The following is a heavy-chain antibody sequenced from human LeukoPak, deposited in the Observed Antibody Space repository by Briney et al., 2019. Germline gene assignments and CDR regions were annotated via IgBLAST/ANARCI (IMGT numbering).Heavy chain of an antibody. D-gene: IGHD2-8*02. V-gene: IGHV1-18*01. CDR1: GYTFTTQG. Sequence: ASVKVSCKAYGYTFTTQGISWVRQAPGQGLEWMGWSNPYNGDTNYAQKFQGRVTMTTDTSTSTAYMELRSLRSDDTAVFYCVRAPVWCTGGICYFDYWGQGTLVTVSS. CDR2: SNPYNGDT. CDR3: VRAPVWCTGGICYFDY. J-gene: IGHJ4*02.